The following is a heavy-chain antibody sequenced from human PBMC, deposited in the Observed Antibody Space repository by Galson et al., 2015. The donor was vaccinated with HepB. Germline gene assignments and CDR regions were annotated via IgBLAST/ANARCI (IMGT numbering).Heavy chain of an antibody. CDR3: ARLIPPTMIVVVPYYFDS. V-gene: IGHV1-18*01. CDR1: GYTFTNYG. Sequence: SVKVSCKASGYTFTNYGISWVRQAPGQGLEWMGWISTNRGNTNYAQKFQGRVTMTTDTSTGTAYMELRSLRSDDTAVYFCARLIPPTMIVVVPYYFDSWGQGTLVTVSS. D-gene: IGHD3-22*01. CDR2: ISTNRGNT. J-gene: IGHJ4*02.